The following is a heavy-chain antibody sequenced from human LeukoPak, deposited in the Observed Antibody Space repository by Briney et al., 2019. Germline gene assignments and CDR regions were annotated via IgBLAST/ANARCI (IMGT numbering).Heavy chain of an antibody. D-gene: IGHD6-13*01. CDR1: GGSLSSYY. CDR3: ARAGIAAAGDYYYYFMDV. Sequence: ASETLSLTCTVSGGSLSSYYWSWIRQPPGKGLEWIGEINHSGSTNYNPSLKSRVTISVDTSKDQFSLKLSSVTAADTAVYYCARAGIAAAGDYYYYFMDVWGKGTTVTISS. CDR2: INHSGST. V-gene: IGHV4-34*01. J-gene: IGHJ6*03.